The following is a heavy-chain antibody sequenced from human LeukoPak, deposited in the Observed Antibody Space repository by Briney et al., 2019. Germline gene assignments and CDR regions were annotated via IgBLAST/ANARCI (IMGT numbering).Heavy chain of an antibody. V-gene: IGHV4-59*01. CDR1: GGSFSGYY. D-gene: IGHD3-10*01. CDR3: ARDTGGVWFGRGPTGFDI. Sequence: SETLSLTCAVYGGSFSGYYWSWIRQPPGRGLECIGYIYYSGSTKYNPSLKSRVTISVDTSKNQFSLNLSSVTAADTAVYYCARDTGGVWFGRGPTGFDIWGQGTMVTVSS. J-gene: IGHJ3*02. CDR2: IYYSGST.